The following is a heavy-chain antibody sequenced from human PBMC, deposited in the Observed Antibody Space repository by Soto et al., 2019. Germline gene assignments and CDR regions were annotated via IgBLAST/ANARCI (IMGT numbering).Heavy chain of an antibody. V-gene: IGHV1-69*06. CDR1: GGTFGSDA. CDR2: IVPIFGTT. D-gene: IGHD3-22*01. Sequence: SVKVSCKASGGTFGSDAITWVRQAPGQGLEWVGRIVPIFGTTNYAQNLQGRVTISADKSTLTSYMELHSLTSDDTALYYCARDRTDSGYYTNWLDPWGQGTQVTVSS. CDR3: ARDRTDSGYYTNWLDP. J-gene: IGHJ5*02.